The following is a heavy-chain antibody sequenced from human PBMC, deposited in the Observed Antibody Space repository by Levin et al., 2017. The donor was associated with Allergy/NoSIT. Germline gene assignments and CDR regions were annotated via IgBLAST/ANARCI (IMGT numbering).Heavy chain of an antibody. CDR2: ITGSDGRT. J-gene: IGHJ3*02. Sequence: GGSLRLSCVASGFTFSTFGMTWVRQAPGKGLEWVSAITGSDGRTFYADSVKGRFTISRDNSKNTLYLQMNSLRLEDTAMYFCAKFGAFDIWGQGTMVTVSS. V-gene: IGHV3-23*01. D-gene: IGHD3-10*01. CDR1: GFTFSTFG. CDR3: AKFGAFDI.